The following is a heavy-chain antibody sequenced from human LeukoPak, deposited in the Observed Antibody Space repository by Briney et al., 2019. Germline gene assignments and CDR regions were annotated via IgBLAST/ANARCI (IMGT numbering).Heavy chain of an antibody. Sequence: GGSLRLSCAASGFTFSSHDMHWVRQAPGKGLEWVAIISYDGGKKDYADSVKGRFTISRDNAKNSLYLQMNSLRAEDTAVYYCARDFLGSSGYSFDYWGQGTLVTVSS. D-gene: IGHD3-22*01. CDR3: ARDFLGSSGYSFDY. V-gene: IGHV3-30*03. J-gene: IGHJ4*02. CDR2: ISYDGGKK. CDR1: GFTFSSHD.